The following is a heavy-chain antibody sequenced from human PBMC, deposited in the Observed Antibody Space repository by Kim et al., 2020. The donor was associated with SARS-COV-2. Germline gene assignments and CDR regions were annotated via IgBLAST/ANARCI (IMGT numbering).Heavy chain of an antibody. J-gene: IGHJ4*02. D-gene: IGHD3-9*01. CDR3: ARGGPDILTGPPTDY. Sequence: SETLSLTCTVSGGSISSGGYYWSWIRQHPGKGLEWIGYIYYSGSTYYNPSLKSRVTISVDTSKNQFSLKLSSVTAADTAVYYCARGGPDILTGPPTDYWGQGTLVTVSS. V-gene: IGHV4-31*03. CDR2: IYYSGST. CDR1: GGSISSGGYY.